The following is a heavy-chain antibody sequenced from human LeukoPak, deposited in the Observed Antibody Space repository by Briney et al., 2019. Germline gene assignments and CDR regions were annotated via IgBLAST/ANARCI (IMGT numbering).Heavy chain of an antibody. J-gene: IGHJ5*01. CDR3: ARGPRYYGSGSGTWFDS. V-gene: IGHV4-34*01. D-gene: IGHD3-10*01. CDR1: GGSFSGYY. Sequence: SETLSLTCAVYGGSFSGYYWSWIRQPPGKGLEWIGEINHSGSTNYNPSLKSRVTISVDTSKNQISLKLSSVTAADTAVYYCARGPRYYGSGSGTWFDSWGQGTLVTVSS. CDR2: INHSGST.